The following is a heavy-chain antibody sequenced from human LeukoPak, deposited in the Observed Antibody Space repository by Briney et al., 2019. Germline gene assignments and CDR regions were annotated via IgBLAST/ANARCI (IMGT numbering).Heavy chain of an antibody. J-gene: IGHJ6*02. CDR1: GYTFTSYG. CDR2: ISAYNGNT. D-gene: IGHD3-10*01. CDR3: ARESPRGFGEGVGYYCYGMDV. Sequence: GASVKVSCKASGYTFTSYGISWVRQAPGQGLEWMGWISAYNGNTNYAQKLQGRVTMTTDTSTSTANMELRSLRSDDTTVCYCARESPRGFGEGVGYYCYGMDVCGQGTTFTVSS. V-gene: IGHV1-18*01.